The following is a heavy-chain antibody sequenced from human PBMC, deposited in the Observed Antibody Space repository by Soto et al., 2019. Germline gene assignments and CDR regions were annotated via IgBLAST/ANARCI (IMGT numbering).Heavy chain of an antibody. CDR1: GFIFSNYF. CDR3: AKTPLRVGPIDY. V-gene: IGHV3-23*01. Sequence: DVQLLDSGGGLVQPGGSLRLSCAASGFIFSNYFMSWVRQTPGRGLEWVSGIRGRGDNTYYADSVKGRFTVSRDNSKNTLYLQMDSLRAEDTAVYYCAKTPLRVGPIDYWGQGTLVTVSS. J-gene: IGHJ4*02. D-gene: IGHD2-15*01. CDR2: IRGRGDNT.